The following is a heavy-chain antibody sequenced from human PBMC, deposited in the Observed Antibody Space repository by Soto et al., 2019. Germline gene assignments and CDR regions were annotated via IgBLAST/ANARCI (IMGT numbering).Heavy chain of an antibody. Sequence: QVQLVESGGGVVQPGRSLRLSCAASGFTFSSYGMHWVRQAPGKGLEWVAVIWYDGSNKYYADSVKGRFTISRDNSKNTLYLQMNSLRAEDTAVYYCERGWFSSSSVGNWFDPWGQGTLVTVSS. V-gene: IGHV3-33*01. CDR2: IWYDGSNK. CDR1: GFTFSSYG. D-gene: IGHD6-6*01. CDR3: ERGWFSSSSVGNWFDP. J-gene: IGHJ5*02.